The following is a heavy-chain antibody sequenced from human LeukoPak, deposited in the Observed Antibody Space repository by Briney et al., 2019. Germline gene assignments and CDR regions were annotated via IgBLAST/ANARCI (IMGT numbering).Heavy chain of an antibody. J-gene: IGHJ4*02. D-gene: IGHD5-12*01. Sequence: QAGGSPRLSCAASGVTFSSYWMSWVRQAPGKGLEWVANIKQDGSEKYYVDSVKGRFTISRDNAKNSLYLQMNSLRAEDTAVYYCARDRLRGYSGYGDYWGQGTLVTVSS. CDR1: GVTFSSYW. CDR3: ARDRLRGYSGYGDY. CDR2: IKQDGSEK. V-gene: IGHV3-7*03.